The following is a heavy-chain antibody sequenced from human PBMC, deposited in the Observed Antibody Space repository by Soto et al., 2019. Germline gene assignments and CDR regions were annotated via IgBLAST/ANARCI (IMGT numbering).Heavy chain of an antibody. D-gene: IGHD3-22*01. CDR3: ARDLRYYYDSSGYYPSTDY. J-gene: IGHJ4*02. CDR2: ISAYNGNT. V-gene: IGHV1-18*01. CDR1: GYTCTSYG. Sequence: ASVKVSCKASGYTCTSYGISWVRQAPGQGLEWMGWISAYNGNTNYAQKLQGRVTMTTDTSTSTAYMELRSLRSDDTAVYYCARDLRYYYDSSGYYPSTDYWGQGTLVTVSS.